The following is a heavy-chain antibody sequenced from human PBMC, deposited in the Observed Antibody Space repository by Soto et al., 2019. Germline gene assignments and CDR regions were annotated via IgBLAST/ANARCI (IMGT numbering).Heavy chain of an antibody. CDR2: INDSGDNT. CDR1: GFTFSSYA. Sequence: GGSLRLSCAASGFTFSSYAMSWVRQAPGEGLEWVSTINDSGDNTYYADSVKGRFTISRDNSKNTLYLQINSLRAEDTAVYYCAKDPQSSGWSYNWFDHWGQGTLVTVSS. CDR3: AKDPQSSGWSYNWFDH. V-gene: IGHV3-23*01. J-gene: IGHJ5*02. D-gene: IGHD6-19*01.